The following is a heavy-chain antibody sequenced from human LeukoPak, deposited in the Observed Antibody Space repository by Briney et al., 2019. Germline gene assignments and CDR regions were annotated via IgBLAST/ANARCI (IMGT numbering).Heavy chain of an antibody. J-gene: IGHJ4*02. CDR2: IYTGGST. CDR3: ARNLYYYDSSGYYYY. Sequence: QPGGSLRLSCAASGFTVSSNYMSWVRQAPGKGLEWVSAIYTGGSTYYAGSVKGRFTISRDNSKNTLYLQMNSLRAEDTAVYYCARNLYYYDSSGYYYYWGQGTLVTVSS. D-gene: IGHD3-22*01. V-gene: IGHV3-66*01. CDR1: GFTVSSNY.